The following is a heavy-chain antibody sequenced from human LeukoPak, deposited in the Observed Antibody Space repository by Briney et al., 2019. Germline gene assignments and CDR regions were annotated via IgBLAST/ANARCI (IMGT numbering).Heavy chain of an antibody. CDR3: ARGRTTVITQRYYYYYMDV. J-gene: IGHJ6*03. D-gene: IGHD4-17*01. CDR1: GFTFSSYW. CDR2: INQDGSEK. V-gene: IGHV3-7*01. Sequence: GGSLRLSCAASGFTFSSYWMSWVRQAPGKGLEWVASINQDGSEKYYVDSVKGRFTISRDNATNSLYLQMNSLRAEDTAVYYCARGRTTVITQRYYYYYMDVWGKGTTVTVSS.